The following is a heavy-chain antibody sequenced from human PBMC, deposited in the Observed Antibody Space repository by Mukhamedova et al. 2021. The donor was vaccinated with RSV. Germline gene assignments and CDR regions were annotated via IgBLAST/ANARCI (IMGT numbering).Heavy chain of an antibody. Sequence: RVTISVDTSKNQFSLKLSSVTAADTAVYYCARRAWVRSGSYDSPVDNWGQGTLVTVSS. CDR3: ARRAWVRSGSYDSPVDN. V-gene: IGHV4-31*02. J-gene: IGHJ4*02. D-gene: IGHD3-10*01.